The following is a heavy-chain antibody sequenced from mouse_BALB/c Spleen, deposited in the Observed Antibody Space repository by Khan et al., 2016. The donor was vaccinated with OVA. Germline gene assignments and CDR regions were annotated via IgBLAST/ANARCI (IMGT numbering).Heavy chain of an antibody. V-gene: IGHV5-6*01. CDR1: GFTFSTYG. J-gene: IGHJ3*01. Sequence: EVELVDSGGDVVKPGGSLKLSCAASGFTFSTYGMSWVRQTPDKRLEWVATVSTCGHYPYYADTVKGRFPFSIDNAKDTLYLQMSSLKSEDTAMFYCARLAYFYDCEGFAYWGQGTLVTVSA. D-gene: IGHD2-13*01. CDR3: ARLAYFYDCEGFAY. CDR2: VSTCGHYP.